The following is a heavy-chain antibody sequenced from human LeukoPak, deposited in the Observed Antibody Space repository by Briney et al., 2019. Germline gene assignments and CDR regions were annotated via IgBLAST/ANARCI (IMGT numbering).Heavy chain of an antibody. J-gene: IGHJ4*02. V-gene: IGHV4-34*01. Sequence: SETLSLTCAVYGGSFSGYYWSWIRQPPGKELEWIGEINHSGSTNYNPSLKSRVTISVDTSKNQFSLKLSSVTAADTAVYYCARAHPYYYDSWGQGTLVTVSS. CDR3: ARAHPYYYDS. CDR2: INHSGST. D-gene: IGHD3-22*01. CDR1: GGSFSGYY.